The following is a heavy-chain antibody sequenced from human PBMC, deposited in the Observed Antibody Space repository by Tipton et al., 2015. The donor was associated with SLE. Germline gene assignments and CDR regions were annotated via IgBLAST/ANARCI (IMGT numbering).Heavy chain of an antibody. CDR2: ISAYNGNT. J-gene: IGHJ4*02. D-gene: IGHD2-15*01. CDR1: GYTFTSYG. CDR3: AWDRGLPLDD. Sequence: QSGPEVKKPGASVKVSCKASGYTFTSYGISWVRQAPGQGLEWMGWISAYNGNTNYAQKLQGRVTMTTDTSTSTAYMELRSLGSDETSLYYWAWDRGLPLDDWGQGALLTVSS. V-gene: IGHV1-18*01.